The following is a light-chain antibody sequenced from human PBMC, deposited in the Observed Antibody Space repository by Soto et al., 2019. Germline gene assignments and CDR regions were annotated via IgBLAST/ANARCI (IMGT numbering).Light chain of an antibody. CDR1: SSDIGGYNY. CDR3: SSYAGSNSVGV. Sequence: QSALTQPPSASGSPGQSVTISCTGTSSDIGGYNYVSWYQQHPGKAPKLMIYEVYKRPSGVPDRFSGSKSGNTASLTVSGLQAEDEADYYCSSYAGSNSVGVFGGGTKLTVL. V-gene: IGLV2-8*01. J-gene: IGLJ2*01. CDR2: EVY.